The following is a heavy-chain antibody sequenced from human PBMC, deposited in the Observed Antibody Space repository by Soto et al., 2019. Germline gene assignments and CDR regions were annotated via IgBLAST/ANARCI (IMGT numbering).Heavy chain of an antibody. CDR3: ARRWGRTFDY. D-gene: IGHD7-27*01. V-gene: IGHV4-39*01. CDR1: GGSISSSSYF. CDR2: IYYSGST. Sequence: LSLTCTVSGGSISSSSYFWGWIRQPPGKGLEWIGSIYYSGSTYYNPSLKSRVTVSVDTSKNQFSLKLSSVTAADTAVYYCARRWGRTFDYWGQGTLVTVSS. J-gene: IGHJ4*02.